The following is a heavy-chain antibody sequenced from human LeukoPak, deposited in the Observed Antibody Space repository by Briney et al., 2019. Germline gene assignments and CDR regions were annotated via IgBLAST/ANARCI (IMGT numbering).Heavy chain of an antibody. J-gene: IGHJ6*03. CDR3: ARGLRDEERHYGYYYMDV. Sequence: SEALSLTCTVSGDSVSGYYGSWIRQPPGKGLEWIGYFYTSANTNYNPSLKSRVTMSVDTSKNQFSLKLSSVTAADTAVYYCARGLRDEERHYGYYYMDVWGKGTTVTVSS. V-gene: IGHV4-4*09. D-gene: IGHD3-22*01. CDR1: GDSVSGYY. CDR2: FYTSANT.